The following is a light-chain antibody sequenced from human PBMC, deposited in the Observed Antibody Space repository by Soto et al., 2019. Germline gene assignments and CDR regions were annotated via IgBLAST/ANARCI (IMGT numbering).Light chain of an antibody. CDR3: QQRSNWPLT. CDR1: QSVSSY. V-gene: IGKV3-11*01. Sequence: EIVMTQSPATLSVSPGERATLSCRASQSVSSYLAWYQQKPGQAPILLIYDASNRATGIPARFSGGGSGTDFTLTISSLEPEDFAVYYCQQRSNWPLTFGGGTKVDIK. CDR2: DAS. J-gene: IGKJ4*01.